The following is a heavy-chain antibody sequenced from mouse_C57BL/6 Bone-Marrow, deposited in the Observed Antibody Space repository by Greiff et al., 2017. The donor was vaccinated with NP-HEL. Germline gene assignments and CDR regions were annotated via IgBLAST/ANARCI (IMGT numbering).Heavy chain of an antibody. J-gene: IGHJ2*01. CDR3: ASYSNYDY. Sequence: VMLVESGPGLVQPSPCLSISCTASGFSLTSYGVHWVRQSPGKGLEWLGVIWSGGSTDYNAAFISSLSISKDNSKSQVFCKMNSLQADDTAIYYCASYSNYDYWGQGTTLTVSA. CDR1: GFSLTSYG. V-gene: IGHV2-2*01. CDR2: IWSGGST. D-gene: IGHD2-5*01.